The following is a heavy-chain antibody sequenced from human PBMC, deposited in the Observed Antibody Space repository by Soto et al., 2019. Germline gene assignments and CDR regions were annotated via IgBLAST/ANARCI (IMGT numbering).Heavy chain of an antibody. CDR1: GFTFSAHN. CDR3: ATNPNDYLWGTYLPHFDH. D-gene: IGHD3-16*01. Sequence: EVQLVESGGGLVKPGGSLRLSCVASGFTFSAHNMNWVRRPPGKGLEWVSSISGTSSYVYYTDSVKGRFTISRDNAKNSLYMQMYSLRAEDTAVYYCATNPNDYLWGTYLPHFDHWGQGILVTVSS. V-gene: IGHV3-21*01. J-gene: IGHJ4*02. CDR2: ISGTSSYV.